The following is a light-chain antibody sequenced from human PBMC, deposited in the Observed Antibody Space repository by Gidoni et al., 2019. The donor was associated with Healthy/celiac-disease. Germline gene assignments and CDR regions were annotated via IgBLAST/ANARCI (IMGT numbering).Light chain of an antibody. J-gene: IGKJ3*01. V-gene: IGKV1-39*01. CDR2: AAS. CDR1: QSISSY. CDR3: QQSYSTPQT. Sequence: DIQMTQSPSSLSASVGDRVTIPCRASQSISSYLNWYQQKPGKAPKLLIYAASSLHSGVPSRFSGSGSGTDFTLTISSLQPEDFATYYCQQSYSTPQTFGPXTKVDIK.